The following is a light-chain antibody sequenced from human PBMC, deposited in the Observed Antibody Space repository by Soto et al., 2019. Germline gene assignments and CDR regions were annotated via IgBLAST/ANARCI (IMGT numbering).Light chain of an antibody. CDR2: ATS. J-gene: IGKJ3*01. Sequence: EIVLTQSPATLSLSPGXRATLSCRASQSVSSYLAWYQQKPGQAPRLLIYATSNRATGIPARFSGSGSGTDFTLTISSLEPEDFAVYYCKQSSSWPFTFGPGTKVDIK. CDR3: KQSSSWPFT. V-gene: IGKV3-11*01. CDR1: QSVSSY.